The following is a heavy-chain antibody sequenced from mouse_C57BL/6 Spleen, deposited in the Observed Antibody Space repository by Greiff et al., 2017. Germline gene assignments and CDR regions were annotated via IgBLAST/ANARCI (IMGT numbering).Heavy chain of an antibody. CDR3: ARSIYYYVYFDY. CDR1: GYTFTDYN. D-gene: IGHD1-1*01. Sequence: EVQLQQSGPELVKPGASVKIPCKASGYTFTDYNMDWVKRSHGKSLEWIGDINPNNGGTIYNQKFKGKATLTVDKSSSTAYMELRSLTSEDTAVYYCARSIYYYVYFDYWGQGTTLTVSS. CDR2: INPNNGGT. J-gene: IGHJ2*01. V-gene: IGHV1-18*01.